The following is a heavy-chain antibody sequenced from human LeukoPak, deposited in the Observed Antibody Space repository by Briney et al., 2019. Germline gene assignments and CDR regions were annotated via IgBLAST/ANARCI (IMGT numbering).Heavy chain of an antibody. Sequence: GRSLRLSCAASGFTVSSYGIHWVRQAPGKGLEWVAVISYDGSNKYCADSVKGRFTISRDNSKNTLYLQMNSLRAEGTAVYYCAKQSRYYDSSGPGAFDIWGQGTMVTVSS. CDR3: AKQSRYYDSSGPGAFDI. D-gene: IGHD3-22*01. CDR2: ISYDGSNK. J-gene: IGHJ3*02. CDR1: GFTVSSYG. V-gene: IGHV3-30*18.